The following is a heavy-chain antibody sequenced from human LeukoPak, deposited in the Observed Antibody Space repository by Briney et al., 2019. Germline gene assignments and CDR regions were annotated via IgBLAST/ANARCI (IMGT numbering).Heavy chain of an antibody. CDR2: VYNSVTT. CDR1: GGSMRRYY. CDR3: AREDGRPKGLDV. V-gene: IGHV4-59*01. J-gene: IGHJ6*02. D-gene: IGHD2-8*01. Sequence: PSETLSLNCTVSGGSMRRYYWTWIRQPPGKGLEWLGYVYNSVTTVYNPSLNSRVTISADTSKNQISLTLHSVTAADTAVSFCAREDGRPKGLDVWGRGTTVTVSS.